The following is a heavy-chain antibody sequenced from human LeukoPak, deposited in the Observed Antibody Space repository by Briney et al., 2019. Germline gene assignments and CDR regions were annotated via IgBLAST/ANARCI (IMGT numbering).Heavy chain of an antibody. Sequence: SVKVSCKASGGTFSSYAISWVRQAPGQGLEWMGRIIPILGTANYAQKFQGRVTITADKSTSTAYMELSSLRSEDTAVYYCARSPLLIAAAGGGWFDPWGQGTLVTVSS. CDR1: GGTFSSYA. CDR3: ARSPLLIAAAGGGWFDP. CDR2: IIPILGTA. D-gene: IGHD6-13*01. J-gene: IGHJ5*02. V-gene: IGHV1-69*04.